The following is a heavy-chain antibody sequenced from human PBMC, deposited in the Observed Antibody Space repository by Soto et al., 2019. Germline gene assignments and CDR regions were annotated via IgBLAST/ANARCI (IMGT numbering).Heavy chain of an antibody. CDR1: GGTFSSYA. CDR3: ARADRGGYALKFVP. J-gene: IGHJ5*02. Sequence: SVKVSCKASGGTFSSYAISWVRQAPGQGLEWMGGIIPIFGTANYAQKFQGRVTITADESTSTAYVELSSLRSEDTAVYYCARADRGGYALKFVPWGPGTLVTVSS. D-gene: IGHD5-12*01. V-gene: IGHV1-69*13. CDR2: IIPIFGTA.